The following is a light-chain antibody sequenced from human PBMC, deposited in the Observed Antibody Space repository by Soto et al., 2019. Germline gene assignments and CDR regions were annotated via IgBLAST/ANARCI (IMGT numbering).Light chain of an antibody. J-gene: IGKJ1*01. Sequence: DIQMTQSPSTLSASVGDRGTITCRASQSIDNKLAWYQRKPGKAPKLLIYDASTLESGVPSTFDGSGFGTEFTLTISSLQPDDFATYYCQEYSDSSWTFGQGTKGDIK. CDR2: DAS. CDR1: QSIDNK. CDR3: QEYSDSSWT. V-gene: IGKV1-5*01.